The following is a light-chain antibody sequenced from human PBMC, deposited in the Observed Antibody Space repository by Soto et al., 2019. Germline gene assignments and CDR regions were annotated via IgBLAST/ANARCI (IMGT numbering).Light chain of an antibody. CDR1: SSDVGGYNY. CDR2: DVS. CDR3: SSYTSSSTRV. V-gene: IGLV2-14*01. J-gene: IGLJ1*01. Sequence: QSVLTQPASVSGSPGQSITISCTGTSSDVGGYNYVSWYQQHPGKAPKLMIYDVSNRPSGVSNRLSGSKSGNTASLTISGLQAEDEADYYCSSYTSSSTRVFGTGTRPPS.